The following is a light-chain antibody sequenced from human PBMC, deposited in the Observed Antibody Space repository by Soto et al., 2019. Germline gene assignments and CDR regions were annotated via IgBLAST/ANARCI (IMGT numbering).Light chain of an antibody. V-gene: IGKV3D-20*02. J-gene: IGKJ5*01. CDR2: GAS. CDR3: QQRHMWPIT. Sequence: EIVLTQSPGTLSLSPGERATLSCRASQSVSGTYLAWYQQTPGQAPRLLIYGASTRATGIPDRFSGSGSGTDFTLTISRLEPEDSAVYYCQQRHMWPITFGQGTRLEIK. CDR1: QSVSGTY.